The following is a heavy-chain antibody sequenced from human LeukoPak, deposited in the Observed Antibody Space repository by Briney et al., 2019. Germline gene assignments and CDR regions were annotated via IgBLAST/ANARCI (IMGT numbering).Heavy chain of an antibody. J-gene: IGHJ5*02. Sequence: SETLSLTCAVYGGSFSGYYWSWIRQPPGKGLEWIGEINHSGSTNYNPSLKSQVTISVDTSKNQFSLKLSSVTAADTAVYYCARGPRVVVVAATPDWFDPWGQGTLVTVSS. CDR3: ARGPRVVVVAATPDWFDP. CDR2: INHSGST. V-gene: IGHV4-34*01. CDR1: GGSFSGYY. D-gene: IGHD2-15*01.